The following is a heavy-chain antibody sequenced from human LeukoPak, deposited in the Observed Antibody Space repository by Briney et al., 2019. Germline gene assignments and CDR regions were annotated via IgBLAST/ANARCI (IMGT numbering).Heavy chain of an antibody. D-gene: IGHD3-22*01. CDR2: IIPNLGTT. CDR3: ATTNDGGGYQWGDFFDF. V-gene: IGHV1-69*04. J-gene: IGHJ4*02. CDR1: GGTSNSHA. Sequence: GASVKVSCKASGGTSNSHAISWVRQAPGQGLEWMGRIIPNLGTTNRAQNFQDRVTLTADKSTNTAYMELTSLTSDDTAVYYCATTNDGGGYQWGDFFDFWGREPWSPSPQ.